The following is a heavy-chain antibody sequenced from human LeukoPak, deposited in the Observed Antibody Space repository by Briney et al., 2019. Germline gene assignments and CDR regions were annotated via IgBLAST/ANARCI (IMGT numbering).Heavy chain of an antibody. Sequence: ASVKVSCKASGYTFTGYSMHWVRQAPRQRLEWMGWINPNSGDTHYAKKFQGRVTMTRDTSISTAYMELSKLTSDDTALYYCAAAPITGETNYYYYYYMDVWGKGTAVTVSS. J-gene: IGHJ6*03. CDR1: GYTFTGYS. V-gene: IGHV1-2*02. CDR3: AAAPITGETNYYYYYYMDV. CDR2: INPNSGDT. D-gene: IGHD7-27*01.